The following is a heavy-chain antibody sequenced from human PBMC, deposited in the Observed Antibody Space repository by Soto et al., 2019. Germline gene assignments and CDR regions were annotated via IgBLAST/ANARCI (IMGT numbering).Heavy chain of an antibody. V-gene: IGHV1-69*06. CDR3: ATWRNYSGSYCFDY. CDR1: GGTFKTYT. CDR2: IIPMYDSA. D-gene: IGHD1-26*01. J-gene: IGHJ4*02. Sequence: QVQLVQSGAELKKPGSSVNVSCAASGGTFKTYTINWVRQAPGQGLEWIGQIIPMYDSANYAQRFQGRVTISADKSTNIAYMERSGLRSEGTALYYCATWRNYSGSYCFDYWGQGPRVSVSS.